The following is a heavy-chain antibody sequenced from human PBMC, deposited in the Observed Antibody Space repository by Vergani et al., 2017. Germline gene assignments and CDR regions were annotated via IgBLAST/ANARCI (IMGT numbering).Heavy chain of an antibody. CDR1: GFTFSSYA. V-gene: IGHV3-23*01. Sequence: EVQLLESGGGLVQPGGSLRLSCAASGFTFSSYAMSWVRQAPGKGLEWVSAISGSCGSTYYADSVKGRLTISRDNSNNTLYLQMNSLRAEDTAVYYCAKGKESGSYGRNLFDPWGQGTLVTVSS. CDR2: ISGSCGST. CDR3: AKGKESGSYGRNLFDP. D-gene: IGHD1-26*01. J-gene: IGHJ5*02.